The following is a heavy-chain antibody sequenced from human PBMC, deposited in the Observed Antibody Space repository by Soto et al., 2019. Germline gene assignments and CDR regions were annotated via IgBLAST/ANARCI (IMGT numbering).Heavy chain of an antibody. D-gene: IGHD3-16*01. V-gene: IGHV4-31*03. Sequence: QVQLQESGPGLVKPSQTLSLTCTVSGGSISSGGYYWSWIRQHPGKGLEWIGYIYYSGSTYYNPSLKSRVTISVDTSKNQFSLKLRSVTAADTAVYYCARDNGGVAKHAFDIWGQGTMVTVSS. CDR2: IYYSGST. J-gene: IGHJ3*02. CDR3: ARDNGGVAKHAFDI. CDR1: GGSISSGGYY.